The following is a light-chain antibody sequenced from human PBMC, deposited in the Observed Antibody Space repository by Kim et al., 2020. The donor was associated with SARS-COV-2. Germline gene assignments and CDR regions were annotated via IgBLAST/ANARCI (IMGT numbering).Light chain of an antibody. V-gene: IGLV1-40*01. CDR1: SANIGAGYD. J-gene: IGLJ1*01. CDR3: QSYDSSLSGYV. Sequence: QGVTITCAGNSANIGAGYDVHWYQQLPGTAPKLLIYGNDNRPSGVPDRFSGSKSGTSASLAVTGLQAEDEADYYCQSYDSSLSGYVFGTGTKVTVL. CDR2: GND.